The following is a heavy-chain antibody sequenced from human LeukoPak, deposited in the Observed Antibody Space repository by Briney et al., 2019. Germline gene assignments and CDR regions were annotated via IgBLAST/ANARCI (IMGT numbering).Heavy chain of an antibody. CDR3: ARDRTVTTFDS. CDR1: GFTFGSYW. D-gene: IGHD4-17*01. J-gene: IGHJ4*02. CDR2: IKQDGSQR. Sequence: GGPLRLSCAAAGFTFGSYWMSWVRQAPGERRGWVANIKQDGSQRYYVDSVKGRFTISRDNAKNSLYLQMISLRVEDTALYYCARDRTVTTFDSWGQGTLVTVSS. V-gene: IGHV3-7*01.